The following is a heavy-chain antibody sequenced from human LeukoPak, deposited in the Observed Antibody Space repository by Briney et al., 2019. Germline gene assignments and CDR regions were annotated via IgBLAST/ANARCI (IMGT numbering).Heavy chain of an antibody. CDR2: INRSGST. V-gene: IGHV4-34*01. CDR1: GGSFSGYY. Sequence: SETLSLTCAVYGGSFSGYYWSWIRQPPGKGLERIGEINRSGSTNYNPSLKSRVTISVDTSKNQFSLKLSSVTAADTAVYYCARAPNRHIVVVPAAALDLDYWGQGTLVTVSS. J-gene: IGHJ4*02. CDR3: ARAPNRHIVVVPAAALDLDY. D-gene: IGHD2-2*01.